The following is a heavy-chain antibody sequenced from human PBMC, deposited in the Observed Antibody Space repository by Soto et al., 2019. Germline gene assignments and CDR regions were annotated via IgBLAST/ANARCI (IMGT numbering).Heavy chain of an antibody. J-gene: IGHJ4*02. Sequence: ASVKVSCKASGYTFTSYGISWVRQAPGQGLEWMGWISAYNGNTNYAQKLQGRVTMTTDTSTSTAYMELRSLRSDDTAVYYCARDIMAVRYHYDSSGYSEAFHYWGQGTMVTVSS. CDR1: GYTFTSYG. CDR2: ISAYNGNT. D-gene: IGHD3-22*01. CDR3: ARDIMAVRYHYDSSGYSEAFHY. V-gene: IGHV1-18*01.